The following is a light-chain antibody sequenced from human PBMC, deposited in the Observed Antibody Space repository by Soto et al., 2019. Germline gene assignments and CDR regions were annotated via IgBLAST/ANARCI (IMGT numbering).Light chain of an antibody. Sequence: EIVLTQSPGTLPLSPGERATLSCRASQSVSSSYLAWYQQKPGQAPRLLIYGASSRATGIPDRFSGSGSGTDFTLTISRLEPEDFAVYYCQQYGSLSWTFGQGTKV. J-gene: IGKJ1*01. V-gene: IGKV3-20*01. CDR3: QQYGSLSWT. CDR1: QSVSSSY. CDR2: GAS.